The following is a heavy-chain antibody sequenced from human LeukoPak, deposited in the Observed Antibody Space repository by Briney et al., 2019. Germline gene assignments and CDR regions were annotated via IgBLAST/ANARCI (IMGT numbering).Heavy chain of an antibody. V-gene: IGHV3-9*01. CDR1: GFTFDDYA. J-gene: IGHJ3*02. Sequence: GGSLRLSCAASGFTFDDYAMHWVRQAPGKGLEWVSGISWNSGSIGYADSVKGRFTISRDNAKNSLYLQMNSLRAEDTALYYCAKDQDKAKWFGELTYAFDIWGQGTMVTVSS. CDR2: ISWNSGSI. D-gene: IGHD3-10*01. CDR3: AKDQDKAKWFGELTYAFDI.